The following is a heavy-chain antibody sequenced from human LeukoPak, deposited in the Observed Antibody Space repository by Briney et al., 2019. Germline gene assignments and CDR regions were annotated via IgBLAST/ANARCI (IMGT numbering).Heavy chain of an antibody. J-gene: IGHJ2*01. Sequence: GGSLRLSCAASGFTVSSNYMSWVRQAPGKGLEWVSGISWNSGSIGYADSVKGRFTISRDNAKNSLYLQMNSLRAEDTALYYCAKDYGSGTPLYWYFDLWGRGTLVTVSS. CDR3: AKDYGSGTPLYWYFDL. CDR2: ISWNSGSI. V-gene: IGHV3-9*01. CDR1: GFTVSSNY. D-gene: IGHD3-10*01.